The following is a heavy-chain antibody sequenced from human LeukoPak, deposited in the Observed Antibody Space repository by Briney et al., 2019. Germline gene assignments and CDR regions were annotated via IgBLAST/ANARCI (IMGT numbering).Heavy chain of an antibody. J-gene: IGHJ6*03. Sequence: GASVKVSCKASGGTFSSYVFSWVRQAPGQGLEWVGGIIPIFGTANYAQKFQGRVTITMDESTGTAYMELSSLRSEDTAVYYCARDRRKMATTTYYMDVWGKGTTVTVSS. CDR2: IIPIFGTA. V-gene: IGHV1-69*05. CDR1: GGTFSSYV. D-gene: IGHD5-24*01. CDR3: ARDRRKMATTTYYMDV.